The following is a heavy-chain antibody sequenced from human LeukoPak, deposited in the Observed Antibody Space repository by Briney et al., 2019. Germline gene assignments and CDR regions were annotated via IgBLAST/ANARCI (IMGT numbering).Heavy chain of an antibody. D-gene: IGHD6-13*01. J-gene: IGHJ6*02. V-gene: IGHV4-59*08. CDR2: IYYSGST. Sequence: SETLSLTCTVSGGSISSYYWSWIRQPPGKGLEWIGNIYYSGSTNYNPSLKSRVTISVDTSKNQFSLKLTSVTAADTAVYYCARHPAAAGGGYYGMDVWGQGTTVTVSS. CDR3: ARHPAAAGGGYYGMDV. CDR1: GGSISSYY.